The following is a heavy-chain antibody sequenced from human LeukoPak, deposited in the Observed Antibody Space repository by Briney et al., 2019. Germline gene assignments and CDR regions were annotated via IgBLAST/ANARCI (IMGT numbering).Heavy chain of an antibody. CDR1: GYTFTGYY. CDR2: INPNSGGT. CDR3: ARSYRTSRLEFPFDY. D-gene: IGHD1-14*01. V-gene: IGHV1-2*02. Sequence: GASVKVPCKASGYTFTGYYMHWVRQTPGQGLEWMGWINPNSGGTNYAQKFQGRVTMTRDTSISTAYMELSGLRSDDTAVYYCARSYRTSRLEFPFDYWGQGTLVTVSP. J-gene: IGHJ4*02.